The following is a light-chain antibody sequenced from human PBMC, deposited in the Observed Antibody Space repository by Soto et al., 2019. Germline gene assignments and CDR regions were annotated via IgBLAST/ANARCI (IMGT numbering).Light chain of an antibody. CDR3: QQYNTFPWT. CDR1: QSISTW. V-gene: IGKV1-5*03. CDR2: KAS. Sequence: DIQMTQSPSTLSASVGDRVTMTCRASQSISTWLAWYQQRPGRAPKLLIYKASTLEAGVPSTFSGSASGTEFTLTISSLQPDDFATYYCQQYNTFPWTFGQGTRVEIK. J-gene: IGKJ1*01.